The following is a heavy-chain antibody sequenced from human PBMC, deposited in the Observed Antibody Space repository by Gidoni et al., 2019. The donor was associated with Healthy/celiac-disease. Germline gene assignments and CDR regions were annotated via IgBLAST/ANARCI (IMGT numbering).Heavy chain of an antibody. D-gene: IGHD5-18*01. Sequence: QVQLVESGGGVVQPGRYLRRSCAASGGTFSSYGRHWVRQAPGRGLEWVAVIWYDGSNQSYADSVKGRFTISRDNSKNTLYLQMNSLRAEDTAVYYCARDSGRQLWETYYFDYWGQGTLVTVSS. V-gene: IGHV3-33*01. J-gene: IGHJ4*02. CDR1: GGTFSSYG. CDR3: ARDSGRQLWETYYFDY. CDR2: IWYDGSNQ.